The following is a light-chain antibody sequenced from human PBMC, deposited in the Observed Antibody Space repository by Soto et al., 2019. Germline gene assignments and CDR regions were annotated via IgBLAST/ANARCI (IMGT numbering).Light chain of an antibody. J-gene: IGKJ4*01. Sequence: DIVMTQSPDSLAVSLGERVTINCKSSQSVLYSSNNRNYLAWFQQKPGQPPKLLIYWASTRESGVPDRFSGSGSGTDFTLTISGLQAEDVAVYYCQQYYNTPLTLGGGTKVEI. V-gene: IGKV4-1*01. CDR2: WAS. CDR1: QSVLYSSNNRNY. CDR3: QQYYNTPLT.